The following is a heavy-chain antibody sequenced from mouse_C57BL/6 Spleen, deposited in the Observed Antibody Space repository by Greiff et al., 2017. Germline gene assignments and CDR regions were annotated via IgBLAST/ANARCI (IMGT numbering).Heavy chain of an antibody. CDR1: GFNIKNTY. V-gene: IGHV14-3*01. D-gene: IGHD1-1*01. CDR3: ASLGYYGSSYFDD. Sequence: VQLQQSVAELVRPGASVKLSCTASGFNIKNTYRNWVKQRPEQGLEWIGRIEPANGTTKCAPKFQGKATITADTSSNTAYLQLSSLTSEDTAIYYSASLGYYGSSYFDDWGQGTTLTVSS. J-gene: IGHJ2*01. CDR2: IEPANGTT.